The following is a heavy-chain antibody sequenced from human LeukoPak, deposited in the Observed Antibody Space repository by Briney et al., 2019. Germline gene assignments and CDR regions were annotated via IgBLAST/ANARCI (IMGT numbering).Heavy chain of an antibody. V-gene: IGHV5-51*01. Sequence: GESLKISCKGSGYSFTSYWIGWVRQMPGKGLEWMGIIYPGDSDTRYGPSFQGQVTISADKSISTAYLQWSSLKASDTAMYYCARLRGSSGPNDAFDIWGQGTMVTVSS. CDR1: GYSFTSYW. CDR2: IYPGDSDT. J-gene: IGHJ3*02. D-gene: IGHD3-22*01. CDR3: ARLRGSSGPNDAFDI.